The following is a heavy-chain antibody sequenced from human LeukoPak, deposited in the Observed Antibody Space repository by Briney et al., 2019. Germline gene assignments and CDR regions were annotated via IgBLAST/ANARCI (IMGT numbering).Heavy chain of an antibody. Sequence: PGGSLRLSCAASGFTFSNYAMSWVRQAPGKGLEWVGRIKSKTDGGTTDYAAPVKGRFTISRDDSKNTLYLQMNSLKTEDTAVYYCTTLLYGDYVPLDYWGQGTLVTVSS. J-gene: IGHJ4*02. CDR3: TTLLYGDYVPLDY. D-gene: IGHD4-17*01. CDR1: GFTFSNYA. CDR2: IKSKTDGGTT. V-gene: IGHV3-15*01.